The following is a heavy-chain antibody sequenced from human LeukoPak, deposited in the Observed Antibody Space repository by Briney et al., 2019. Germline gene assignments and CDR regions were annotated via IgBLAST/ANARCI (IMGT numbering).Heavy chain of an antibody. CDR1: GFTFSSYA. CDR2: ISGSGGTT. Sequence: QPGGSLRLSCAASGFTFSSYAMSWVRQAPGKGLEWVSTISGSGGTTYYADSVKGRFTFSRDNSKNTLYLQMNSLRAEDSAVYYCAKDRTVGASYWYFDLWGRGTLVTVSS. V-gene: IGHV3-23*01. J-gene: IGHJ2*01. CDR3: AKDRTVGASYWYFDL. D-gene: IGHD1-26*01.